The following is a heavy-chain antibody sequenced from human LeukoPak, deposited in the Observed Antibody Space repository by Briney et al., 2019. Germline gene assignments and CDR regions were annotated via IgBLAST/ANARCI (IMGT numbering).Heavy chain of an antibody. J-gene: IGHJ4*02. Sequence: PGRSLRLSCAASGFTFSSYGMHWVRQAPGKGLEWVAVISYDGSNKYYADSVKGRFTISRDNSKNTLYLQMNSLRAEDTAVYYCAKDMAEMATTPDYWGQGTLVTVSS. CDR3: AKDMAEMATTPDY. V-gene: IGHV3-30*18. CDR2: ISYDGSNK. CDR1: GFTFSSYG. D-gene: IGHD5-24*01.